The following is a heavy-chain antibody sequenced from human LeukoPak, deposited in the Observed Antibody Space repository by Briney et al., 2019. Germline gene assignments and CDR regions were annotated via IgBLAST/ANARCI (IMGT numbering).Heavy chain of an antibody. V-gene: IGHV3-74*01. CDR2: INSDGSAT. J-gene: IGHJ6*02. Sequence: GGSLRLSCAASGFPFSSYWMHWVRQVPGKGLLWVSRINSDGSATIYADSVWGRFTISRDNAKNTLYLQMSGLRVEDTAVYHCASDSPYYGMDVWGQGTTVTVSS. CDR3: ASDSPYYGMDV. CDR1: GFPFSSYW.